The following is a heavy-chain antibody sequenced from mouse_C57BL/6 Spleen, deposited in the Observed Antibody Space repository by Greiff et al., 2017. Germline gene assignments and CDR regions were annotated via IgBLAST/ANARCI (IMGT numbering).Heavy chain of an antibody. CDR1: GYSITSGYY. Sequence: ESGPGLVKPSQSLSLTCSVTGYSITSGYYWNWIRQFPGNKLEWMGYISYDGSNNYNPSLKNRISITRDTSKNQFFLKLNSVTTEDTATYYCAREGYYGSRNAMDYWGQGTSVTVSS. V-gene: IGHV3-6*01. D-gene: IGHD1-1*01. CDR2: ISYDGSN. J-gene: IGHJ4*01. CDR3: AREGYYGSRNAMDY.